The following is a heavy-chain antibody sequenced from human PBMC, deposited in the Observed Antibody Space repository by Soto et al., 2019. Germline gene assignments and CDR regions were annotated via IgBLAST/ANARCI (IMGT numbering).Heavy chain of an antibody. Sequence: SVKVSCKASGGTFSSYAISWVRQAPGQGLEWMGGIIPIFGTANYAQKFQGRVTITADESTSTAYMELSSLRSEDTAVYYCARWGQNTIFGEFPYYYGMDVWRQGTTVTVSS. V-gene: IGHV1-69*13. CDR1: GGTFSSYA. J-gene: IGHJ6*02. CDR3: ARWGQNTIFGEFPYYYGMDV. D-gene: IGHD3-3*01. CDR2: IIPIFGTA.